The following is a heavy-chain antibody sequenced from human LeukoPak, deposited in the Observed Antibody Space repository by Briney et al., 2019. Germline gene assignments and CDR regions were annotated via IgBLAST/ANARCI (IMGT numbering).Heavy chain of an antibody. CDR2: IYTSGST. CDR3: TYSGGYYYDSSGFRHLSHDAFDI. CDR1: GGSISSYY. V-gene: IGHV4-4*07. J-gene: IGHJ3*02. D-gene: IGHD3-22*01. Sequence: SETLSLTCTVSGGSISSYYWSWIRQPAGKGLEWIGRIYTSGSTNYNPSLKSRVTISVDTSKNQFSLKLSSVTAADTAVYYCTYSGGYYYDSSGFRHLSHDAFDIWGQGTMVTVSS.